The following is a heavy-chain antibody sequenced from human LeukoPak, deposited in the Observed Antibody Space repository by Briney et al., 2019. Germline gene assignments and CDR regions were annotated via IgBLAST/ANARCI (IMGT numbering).Heavy chain of an antibody. CDR2: INPSGGST. CDR3: ARDGAAYYYDISYGMDV. D-gene: IGHD3-22*01. Sequence: ASVKVSCKASGYTFTSYYMHWVRQAPGQGLEWMGIINPSGGSTSYAQKFQGRVTMTRDTSTSTVYMELSSLRSEDTAVYYCARDGAAYYYDISYGMDVWGQGTTVTVSS. J-gene: IGHJ6*02. CDR1: GYTFTSYY. V-gene: IGHV1-46*01.